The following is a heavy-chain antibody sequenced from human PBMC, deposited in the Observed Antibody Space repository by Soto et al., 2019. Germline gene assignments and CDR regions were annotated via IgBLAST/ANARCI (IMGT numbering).Heavy chain of an antibody. CDR2: IYYSGST. V-gene: IGHV4-31*03. D-gene: IGHD3-3*01. CDR1: GGSISSGGYY. CDR3: ARAAIFGVVIIRNWFDP. Sequence: PSETLSLTCTVSGGSISSGGYYWSWIRQHPGKGLEWIGYIYYSGSTYYNPSLKSRVTISVDTSKNQFSLKLSSVTAADTAVYYCARAAIFGVVIIRNWFDPRGQGTLVTVSS. J-gene: IGHJ5*02.